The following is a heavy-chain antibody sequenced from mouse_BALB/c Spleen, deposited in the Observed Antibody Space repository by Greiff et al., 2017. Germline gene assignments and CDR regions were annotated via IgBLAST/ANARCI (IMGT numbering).Heavy chain of an antibody. CDR1: GYAFSSYW. J-gene: IGHJ4*01. CDR3: ARLAGVFYAMDY. V-gene: IGHV1-80*01. Sequence: QVQLQQSGAELVRPGSSVKISCKASGYAFSSYWMNWVKQRPGQGLEWIGQIYPGDGDTNYNGKFKGKATLTADKSSSTAYMQLSSLTSEDSAVYFCARLAGVFYAMDYWGQGTSVTVSS. CDR2: IYPGDGDT.